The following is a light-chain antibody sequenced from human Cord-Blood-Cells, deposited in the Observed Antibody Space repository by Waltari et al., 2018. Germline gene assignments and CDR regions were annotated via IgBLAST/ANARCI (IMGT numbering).Light chain of an antibody. CDR1: QSISIY. Sequence: IQMTQSPSSLPASVGDRAPITCRASQSISIYLNWYQQKPGKAPKLLIYAASSLQSGVPSRFIGSGSGTDFTLSISSLQPEDFATYYGQQLYVTRTFGQGTKVAIK. CDR2: AAS. CDR3: QQLYVTRT. V-gene: IGKV1-39*01. J-gene: IGKJ1*01.